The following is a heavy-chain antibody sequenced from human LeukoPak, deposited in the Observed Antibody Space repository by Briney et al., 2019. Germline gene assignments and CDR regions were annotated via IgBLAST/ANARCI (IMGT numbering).Heavy chain of an antibody. D-gene: IGHD3-22*01. J-gene: IGHJ6*02. V-gene: IGHV4-31*03. CDR1: GGSISSGGYH. Sequence: SQTLSLTCTVSGGSISSGGYHWSWIRQHPGKGLEWIGYIYYSGSTYYNPSLKSRVTISVDTSENHFSLKLSSVTAADTAVYYCARHRYYYDSSGYRYYYYGMDVWGQGTTVTVSS. CDR2: IYYSGST. CDR3: ARHRYYYDSSGYRYYYYGMDV.